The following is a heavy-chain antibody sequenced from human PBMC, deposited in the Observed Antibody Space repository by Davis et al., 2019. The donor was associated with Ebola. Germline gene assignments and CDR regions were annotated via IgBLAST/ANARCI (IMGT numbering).Heavy chain of an antibody. V-gene: IGHV4-39*07. CDR2: LSYGGNS. CDR3: ARARGIRPFDP. CDR1: GGAITTDNYY. J-gene: IGHJ5*02. D-gene: IGHD3-16*01. Sequence: PSETLSLTCTVSGGAITTDNYYWAWIRQPPGQGLEWSGRLSYGGNSYYTPSPKSRVTISVDTSRNQFSLSLRSVTAADTALYYCARARGIRPFDPWGQGTLVTVSS.